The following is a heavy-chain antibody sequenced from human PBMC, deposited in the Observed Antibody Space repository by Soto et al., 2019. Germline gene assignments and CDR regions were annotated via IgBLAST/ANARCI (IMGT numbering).Heavy chain of an antibody. Sequence: PGGSLRLSCAASGFTFSSYWMHWVRQAPGKGLVWVSRINSDGSSTSYADSVKGRFTISRDSAKNTLYLQMNSLRAEDTAVYFCARDRNVPPKGTTSFYGMDVWGQGTTVTVSS. J-gene: IGHJ6*02. D-gene: IGHD1-1*01. CDR1: GFTFSSYW. CDR2: INSDGSST. CDR3: ARDRNVPPKGTTSFYGMDV. V-gene: IGHV3-74*01.